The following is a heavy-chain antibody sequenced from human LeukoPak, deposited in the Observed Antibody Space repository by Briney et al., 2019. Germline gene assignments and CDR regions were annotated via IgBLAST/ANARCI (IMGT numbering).Heavy chain of an antibody. CDR2: INHSGST. CDR3: ARGVTIFPFDY. V-gene: IGHV4-34*01. Sequence: PSETLSLTCAVYGGSFSGYYWSWIRQPPGEGLEWIGEINHSGSTNYNPSLKSRVTISVDTSKNQFSLKLSSVTAADTAVYYCARGVTIFPFDYWGQGTLVTVSS. J-gene: IGHJ4*02. D-gene: IGHD3-9*01. CDR1: GGSFSGYY.